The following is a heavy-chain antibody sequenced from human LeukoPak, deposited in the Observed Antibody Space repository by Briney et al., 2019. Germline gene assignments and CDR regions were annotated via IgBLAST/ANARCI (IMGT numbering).Heavy chain of an antibody. CDR1: GYTFRSYD. V-gene: IGHV1-18*01. Sequence: GASVKVSCKASGYTFRSYDITWVRQAPGQGLEWMGWISPNNGNTNYAQKFQGRVTMTTDTPTSTAYMEMRSLRSDDTAVYYCARDRDSSGWHVADYRGQGTLVTVSS. CDR3: ARDRDSSGWHVADY. D-gene: IGHD6-19*01. CDR2: ISPNNGNT. J-gene: IGHJ4*02.